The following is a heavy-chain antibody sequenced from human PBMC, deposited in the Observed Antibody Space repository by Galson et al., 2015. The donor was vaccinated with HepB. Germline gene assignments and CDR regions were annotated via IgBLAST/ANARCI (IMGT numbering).Heavy chain of an antibody. CDR3: ARGGTTVTTWLGWFDP. CDR1: GYTFTSYA. CDR2: INTGNGNT. J-gene: IGHJ6*04. Sequence: SVKVSCKASGYTFTSYAMHWVRQAPGQRLEWMGWINTGNGNTKYSQKFQGGVTITRDTSASTAYMELSSLRCKGTAVYYCARGGTTVTTWLGWFDPWGKGTTVTVSS. D-gene: IGHD4-17*01. V-gene: IGHV1-3*04.